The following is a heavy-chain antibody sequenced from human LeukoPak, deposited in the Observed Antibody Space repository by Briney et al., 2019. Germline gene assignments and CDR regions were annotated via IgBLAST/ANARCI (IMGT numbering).Heavy chain of an antibody. D-gene: IGHD6-6*01. V-gene: IGHV3-30*02. CDR1: GFTFSSYG. CDR3: AKGLPYSSSPSEN. CDR2: IRYDGSNK. J-gene: IGHJ4*02. Sequence: GGSLRLSCAASGFTFSSYGMHWVRQAPGKGLEWVAFIRYDGSNKYYADSVKGRFTISRDNSKNTLYLQMNSLRAEDTAVYYCAKGLPYSSSPSENWGQGTLVTVSS.